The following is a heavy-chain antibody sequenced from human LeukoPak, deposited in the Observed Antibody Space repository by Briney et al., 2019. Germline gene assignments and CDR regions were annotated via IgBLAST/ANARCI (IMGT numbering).Heavy chain of an antibody. CDR1: GFTFSSYA. CDR3: APLAPVVAATGDYYYMDV. J-gene: IGHJ6*03. V-gene: IGHV3-23*01. D-gene: IGHD2-15*01. Sequence: GGSLRLSCAASGFTFSSYAMSWVRQAPGKGLEWDSAISGSGGSTYYADSVKGRFTISRDNSKNTLYLQMNSLRAEDTAVYYCAPLAPVVAATGDYYYMDVWGKGTTVTVSS. CDR2: ISGSGGST.